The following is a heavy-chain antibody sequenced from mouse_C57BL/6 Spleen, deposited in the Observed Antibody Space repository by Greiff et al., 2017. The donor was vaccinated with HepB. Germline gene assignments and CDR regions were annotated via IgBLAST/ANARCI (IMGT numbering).Heavy chain of an antibody. D-gene: IGHD2-3*01. J-gene: IGHJ2*01. Sequence: VQRVESGPELVKPGASVKISCKASGYAFSSSWMNWVKQRPGKGLEWIGRIYPGDGDTNYNGKFKGKATLTADKSSSTAYMQLSSLTSEDSAVYFCAARALRVTYYFDYWGQGTTLTVSS. CDR1: GYAFSSSW. CDR2: IYPGDGDT. V-gene: IGHV1-82*01. CDR3: AARALRVTYYFDY.